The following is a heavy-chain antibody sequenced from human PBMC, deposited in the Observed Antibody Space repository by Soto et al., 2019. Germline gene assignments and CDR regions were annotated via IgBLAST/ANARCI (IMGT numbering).Heavy chain of an antibody. D-gene: IGHD3-10*01. J-gene: IGHJ3*02. CDR2: ISGSGGST. CDR3: ASRFGESLDAFDI. V-gene: IGHV3-23*01. Sequence: GGSLRLSCAASGFTFSSYAMSWVRQAPGKGLEWVSAISGSGGSTYYADSVKGRFTISRDNSKNTLYLQMNSLRAEDTAVYYCASRFGESLDAFDIWGQGTMVTVSS. CDR1: GFTFSSYA.